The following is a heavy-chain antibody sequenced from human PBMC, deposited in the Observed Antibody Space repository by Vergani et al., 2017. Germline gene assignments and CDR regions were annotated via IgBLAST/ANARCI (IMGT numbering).Heavy chain of an antibody. CDR2: INAGNGNT. J-gene: IGHJ4*02. Sequence: QVQLVQSGAEVKKPGASVKVSCKASGYTFTSYAMHWVRQAPGQRLEWMGWINAGNGNTKYSQKFQGRVTITRDTSASTASMELSSLRSEDTAVYYCARDLELEYWGQGTLVTVSS. CDR3: ARDLELEY. CDR1: GYTFTSYA. D-gene: IGHD1-7*01. V-gene: IGHV1-3*01.